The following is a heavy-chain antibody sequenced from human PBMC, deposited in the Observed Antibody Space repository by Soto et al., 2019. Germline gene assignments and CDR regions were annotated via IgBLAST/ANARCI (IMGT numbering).Heavy chain of an antibody. D-gene: IGHD6-13*01. CDR2: IKTKADGEIL. CDR1: GFTFSNAW. Sequence: RLSCVGSGFTFSNAWMTWVRQAPGKGLEWVGRIKTKADGEILDYAAPVKGRFTISRDDSENTLYLQMNSLKTEDTAVYYCARDWAAAGPFDYWGQGTLVTVSS. CDR3: ARDWAAAGPFDY. J-gene: IGHJ4*02. V-gene: IGHV3-15*01.